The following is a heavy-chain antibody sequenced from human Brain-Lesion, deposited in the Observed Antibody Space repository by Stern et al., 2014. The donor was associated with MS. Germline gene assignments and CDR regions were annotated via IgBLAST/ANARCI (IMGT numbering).Heavy chain of an antibody. V-gene: IGHV4-39*01. CDR1: GGSISRSTYY. D-gene: IGHD5-12*01. CDR3: ARHDGWLPHY. Sequence: QLQLQESGPGLVKPSETLSLTCSVSGGSISRSTYYWGWIRQPPGKGLEWIGSIYYSGTTYYNPPLKSRFPIDPPTTHFPLRLTSVTAADTAVYYCARHDGWLPHYWSQGTLVTVSS. J-gene: IGHJ4*02. CDR2: IYYSGTT.